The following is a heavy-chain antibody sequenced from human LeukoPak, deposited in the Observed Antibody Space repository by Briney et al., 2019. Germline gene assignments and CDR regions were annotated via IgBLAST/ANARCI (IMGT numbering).Heavy chain of an antibody. Sequence: PSETLSLTCTVSGGSISSSSYYWGWIRQPPGKGLEWIGSIYYSGSTYYNPSLKSRVTISVDTSKNQFSLKLSSVTAADTAVYYCASQYYDFWSGYYQYYFDYWGQGTLVTVSS. CDR2: IYYSGST. CDR1: GGSISSSSYY. CDR3: ASQYYDFWSGYYQYYFDY. V-gene: IGHV4-39*07. D-gene: IGHD3-3*01. J-gene: IGHJ4*02.